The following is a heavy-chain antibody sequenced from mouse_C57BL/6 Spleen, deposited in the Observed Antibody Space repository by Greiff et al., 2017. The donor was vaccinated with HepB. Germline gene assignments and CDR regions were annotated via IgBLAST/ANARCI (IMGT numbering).Heavy chain of an antibody. J-gene: IGHJ4*01. CDR3: TGQLTGYAMDY. CDR1: GYTFTDYE. CDR2: IDPETGGT. Sequence: VQLQQSGAELVRPGASVTLSCKASGYTFTDYEMHWVKQTPVHGLEWIGAIDPETGGTAYNQKFKGKAILTADKSSSTAYMERRSLTSEDSAVYYCTGQLTGYAMDYWGQGTSVTVSS. D-gene: IGHD3-3*01. V-gene: IGHV1-15*01.